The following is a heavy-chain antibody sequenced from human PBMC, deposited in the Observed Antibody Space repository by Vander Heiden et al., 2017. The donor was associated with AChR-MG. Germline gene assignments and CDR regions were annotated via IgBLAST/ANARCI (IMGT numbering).Heavy chain of an antibody. CDR2: ISGSGGST. CDR3: AKGGTALWGIAVAGTHFDY. CDR1: GFTFSRYA. J-gene: IGHJ4*02. Sequence: EVQLLESGGGLVQPGGSLRLSCAASGFTFSRYAMGWVRQAPGKGLEWVSAISGSGGSTYYADSVKGRFTISRDNSKNTLYLQMNSLRAEDTAVYYCAKGGTALWGIAVAGTHFDYWGQGTLVTVSS. V-gene: IGHV3-23*01. D-gene: IGHD6-19*01.